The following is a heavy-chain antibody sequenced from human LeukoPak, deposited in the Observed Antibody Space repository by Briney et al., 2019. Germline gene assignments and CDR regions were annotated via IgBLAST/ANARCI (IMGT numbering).Heavy chain of an antibody. Sequence: GGSLRLSCAASGFTFSNYWMHWVRQAPGKGLVWVSRINSDESDTNYADSVKGRFTISRDNARNTVCLQMNSLRAEDTAVYYCARGWVPSDITLKWGQGTMVTVSS. CDR3: ARGWVPSDITLK. CDR1: GFTFSNYW. D-gene: IGHD3-22*01. CDR2: INSDESDT. V-gene: IGHV3-74*01. J-gene: IGHJ3*01.